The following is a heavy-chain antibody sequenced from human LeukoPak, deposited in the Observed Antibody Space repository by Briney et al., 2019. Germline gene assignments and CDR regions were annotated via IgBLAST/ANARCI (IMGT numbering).Heavy chain of an antibody. V-gene: IGHV3-11*04. CDR3: ARGLLETTTTYFDY. Sequence: GGSLRLSCTASGFTFSDYYMSWIRQAPGKGLEWVSYISHSGSTKYYADSVKGRFTISRDNSKSTLYLQINSLRAEDTAVYYCARGLLETTTTYFDYWGQGTLVTVSS. D-gene: IGHD1-1*01. CDR2: ISHSGSTK. J-gene: IGHJ4*02. CDR1: GFTFSDYY.